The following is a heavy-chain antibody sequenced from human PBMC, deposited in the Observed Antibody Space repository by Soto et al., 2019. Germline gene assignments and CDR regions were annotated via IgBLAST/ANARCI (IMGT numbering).Heavy chain of an antibody. J-gene: IGHJ4*02. CDR3: ARQSIAARHSRDY. Sequence: ASVKVSCKASGYTFTRSYMHWVRHTPGQGLEWMGIINPSGGSTSYAKKFQGRVTMTSDTCTSTVYVERSSLRSEDTAVYYCARQSIAARHSRDYWGQGTLVTVSS. V-gene: IGHV1-46*01. CDR1: GYTFTRSY. D-gene: IGHD6-6*01. CDR2: INPSGGST.